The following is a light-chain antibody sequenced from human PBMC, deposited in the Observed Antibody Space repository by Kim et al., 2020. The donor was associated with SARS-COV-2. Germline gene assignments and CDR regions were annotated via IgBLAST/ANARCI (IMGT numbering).Light chain of an antibody. CDR1: HTVRSW. CDR2: DAS. Sequence: PSSIGDRVTITCRASHTVRSWLAWYQQKPGKAPKLLFYDASTLKSGVPSRFSGSGSGTEFTLTINSLQPDDFATYYCQQYNTYWTFGQGTKVDIK. J-gene: IGKJ1*01. V-gene: IGKV1-5*01. CDR3: QQYNTYWT.